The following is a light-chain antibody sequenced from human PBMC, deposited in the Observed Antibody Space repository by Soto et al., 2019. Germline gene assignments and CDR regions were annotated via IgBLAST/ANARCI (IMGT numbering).Light chain of an antibody. J-gene: IGKJ2*01. Sequence: DIQMTQSPSTLSASVGDRVTITCRASQSISSWLAWYQQKPGKAPKLLIYDASSLESGVPSRFSGSGSGTEFTLTIISLQPDDLATYYCQQYNSPYTFGQGTKLESK. CDR2: DAS. CDR1: QSISSW. V-gene: IGKV1-5*01. CDR3: QQYNSPYT.